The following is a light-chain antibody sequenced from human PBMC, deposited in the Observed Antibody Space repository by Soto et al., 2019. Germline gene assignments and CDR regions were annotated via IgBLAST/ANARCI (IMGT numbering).Light chain of an antibody. CDR3: ASYTSSSTLV. J-gene: IGLJ1*01. V-gene: IGLV2-14*03. CDR1: SNDVGGHDY. CDR2: DVL. Sequence: QSALTQPASVSGSPGQSITISCTGTSNDVGGHDYVSWYQQHPGKAPKLVIYDVLSRPSGVSDRFSGSKSGHTASLTISGLRPEDEADYYCASYTSSSTLVFGTGTKLTVI.